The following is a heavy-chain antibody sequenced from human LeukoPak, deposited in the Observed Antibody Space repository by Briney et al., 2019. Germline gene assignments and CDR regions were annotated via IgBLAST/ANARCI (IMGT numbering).Heavy chain of an antibody. CDR1: GGSIGTYC. CDR3: ARPDGSSGYAFDI. CDR2: IYYSRST. V-gene: IGHV4-59*01. J-gene: IGHJ3*02. Sequence: PSETLSLTCTVSGGSIGTYCWSWIRQPPGKGLEYIGYIYYSRSTNYSPSLKSRVTISVDTSKNQFSLRLRSVTAADTAVYYCARPDGSSGYAFDIWGQGTMVTVSS. D-gene: IGHD3-22*01.